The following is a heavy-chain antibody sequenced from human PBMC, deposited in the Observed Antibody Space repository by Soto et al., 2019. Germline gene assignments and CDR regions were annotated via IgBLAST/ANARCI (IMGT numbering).Heavy chain of an antibody. Sequence: GGSLRLSCAASGFTVSSNYMSWVRQAPGKGLEWVSVIYSGGSTYYADSVKGRFTISRDNSMNTLYLQMKSLRAEDTAVYYCAKVSSSWYAGFFDLWGQGT. J-gene: IGHJ4*02. CDR3: AKVSSSWYAGFFDL. CDR1: GFTVSSNY. CDR2: IYSGGST. V-gene: IGHV3-53*01. D-gene: IGHD6-13*01.